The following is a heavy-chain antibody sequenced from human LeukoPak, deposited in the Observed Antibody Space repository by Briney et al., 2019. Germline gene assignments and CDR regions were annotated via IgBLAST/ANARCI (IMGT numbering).Heavy chain of an antibody. CDR3: ARDSNIAARLFDY. D-gene: IGHD6-6*01. CDR1: EFTFSSYG. V-gene: IGHV3-48*02. CDR2: ISSSSSNI. Sequence: VQPGGSLRLSCATSEFTFSSYGMDWVRQAPGKGLEWISYISSSSSNIYYADSVKGRFTISRDDAKNSLYLQMNSLRDEDTAVYYCARDSNIAARLFDYWGQGTLVTVSS. J-gene: IGHJ4*02.